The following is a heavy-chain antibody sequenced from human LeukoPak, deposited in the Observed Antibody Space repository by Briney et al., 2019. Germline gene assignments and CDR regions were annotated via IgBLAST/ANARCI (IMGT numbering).Heavy chain of an antibody. V-gene: IGHV1-46*01. J-gene: IGHJ4*02. Sequence: ASVKVSCKASGYTFTSYYMHWVRQAPGQGLEWMGIINSNGGSTSYAQKFQGRVTMARDTSTSTVYVELSSLRSEDTAVYYCARRGYSYGSGFDCWGQGTLVTVSS. CDR2: INSNGGST. CDR1: GYTFTSYY. D-gene: IGHD5-18*01. CDR3: ARRGYSYGSGFDC.